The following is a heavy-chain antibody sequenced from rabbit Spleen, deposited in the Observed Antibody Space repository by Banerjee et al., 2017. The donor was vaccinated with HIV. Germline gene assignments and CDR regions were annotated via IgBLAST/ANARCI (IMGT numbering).Heavy chain of an antibody. CDR2: IDTGSSGFT. Sequence: QSLEESGGDLVKLGASMTLTCTASGVSFTNNYYMCWVRQAPGKGLEWIACIDTGSSGFTYFASWAKGRFTISKTSSTTVTLQVTSLTAADTATYFCARDTGSSFSSYGMDLWGQGTLVTVS. CDR3: ARDTGSSFSSYGMDL. CDR1: GVSFTNNYY. V-gene: IGHV1S40*01. J-gene: IGHJ6*01. D-gene: IGHD8-1*01.